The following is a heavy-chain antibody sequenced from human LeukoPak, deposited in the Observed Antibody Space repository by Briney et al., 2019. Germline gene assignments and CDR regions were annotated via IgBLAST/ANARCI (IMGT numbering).Heavy chain of an antibody. V-gene: IGHV3-43*01. Sequence: EGSLRLSCAASGFTYRHYTMHWVRQAPGKGLEWVSLFSGNGYTTYYADSVKGRFSISRDNSKNALYLQMNSLRSEDTAFYYCSKEKDTMFFDSCGQGTLVTVSS. D-gene: IGHD3-3*01. CDR2: FSGNGYTT. CDR3: SKEKDTMFFDS. CDR1: GFTYRHYT. J-gene: IGHJ5*01.